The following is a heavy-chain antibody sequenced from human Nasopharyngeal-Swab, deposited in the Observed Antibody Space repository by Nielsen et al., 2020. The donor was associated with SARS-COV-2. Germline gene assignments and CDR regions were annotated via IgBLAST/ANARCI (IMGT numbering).Heavy chain of an antibody. J-gene: IGHJ6*02. V-gene: IGHV3-53*01. CDR3: ARELTYYYDSSSYYYYGMDV. CDR2: IYSGGST. CDR1: GFTFSSNY. D-gene: IGHD3-22*01. Sequence: GESLKISCAASGFTFSSNYMSWVRQAPGKGLEWVSVIYSGGSTYYADSVKGRFTISRDNSKNTLYLQMNSLRAEDTAVYYCARELTYYYDSSSYYYYGMDVWGQGTTVTVSS.